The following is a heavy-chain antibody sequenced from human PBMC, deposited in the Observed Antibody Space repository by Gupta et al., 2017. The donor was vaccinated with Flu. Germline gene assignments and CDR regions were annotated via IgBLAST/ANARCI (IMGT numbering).Heavy chain of an antibody. CDR3: AKDPGGYDFWSGYSTHFDY. Sequence: QVQLVESGGGVVKPGRSLRLSCAASGFTFSSYGMHWVRQAPGRGLEWVAVISYDGSNKYYADSVKGRFTISRDNSKNTLYLQMNSLRAEDTAVYYCAKDPGGYDFWSGYSTHFDYWGQGTLVTVSS. V-gene: IGHV3-30*18. D-gene: IGHD3-3*01. J-gene: IGHJ4*02. CDR2: ISYDGSNK. CDR1: GFTFSSYG.